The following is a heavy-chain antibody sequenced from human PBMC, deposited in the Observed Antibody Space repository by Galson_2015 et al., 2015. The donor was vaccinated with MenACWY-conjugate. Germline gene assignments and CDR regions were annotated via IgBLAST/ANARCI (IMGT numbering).Heavy chain of an antibody. CDR3: AKSIVVSKGAFDI. J-gene: IGHJ3*02. CDR1: GLTFRTHS. D-gene: IGHD1-26*01. V-gene: IGHV3-21*01. CDR2: ISGDSIYI. Sequence: SLRLSCAASGLTFRTHSMNWVRQAPGKGLEWVSSISGDSIYIFYADSVKGRFTISRDNAKNSLYLQMNSLRTEDTAVYYCAKSIVVSKGAFDIWGQGPMVTVSS.